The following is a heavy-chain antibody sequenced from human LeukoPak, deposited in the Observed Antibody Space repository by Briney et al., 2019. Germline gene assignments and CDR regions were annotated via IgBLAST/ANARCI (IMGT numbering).Heavy chain of an antibody. Sequence: PGGSPRLSCVASGFTFSSYSMNWVRQAPGKGLEWVSSISSSSTYIFYADSVKGRFTISRDNSKNTLYLDMNSLRAEDTAQYFCAKHYLRFSDYWGQGTLVTVS. D-gene: IGHD3-10*01. CDR1: GFTFSSYS. CDR3: AKHYLRFSDY. V-gene: IGHV3-21*04. J-gene: IGHJ4*02. CDR2: ISSSSTYI.